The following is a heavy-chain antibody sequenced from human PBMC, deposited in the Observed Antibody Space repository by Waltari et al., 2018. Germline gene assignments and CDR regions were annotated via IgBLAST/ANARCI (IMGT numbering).Heavy chain of an antibody. CDR1: GQPLDAHAPGHRFNIYG. V-gene: IGHV3-23*01. J-gene: IGHJ4*02. D-gene: IGHD3-16*01. Sequence: EVQLLESGGDLVQPGGSLRLSCTASGQPLDAHAPGHRFNIYGMGWVRQAPGKKLEWVSLSWGDGGTTHYYADSVKGRFTVSRDISKNILYLQMNSLTAEDTAIYYCAYHRGEYWGQGTQVTVSS. CDR2: SWGDGGTT. CDR3: AYHRGEY.